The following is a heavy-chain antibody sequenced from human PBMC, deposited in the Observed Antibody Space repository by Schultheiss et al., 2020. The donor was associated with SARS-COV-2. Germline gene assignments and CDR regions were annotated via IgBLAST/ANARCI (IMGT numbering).Heavy chain of an antibody. D-gene: IGHD3-10*01. CDR1: GGTFSSYA. CDR2: IIPILGIA. CDR3: ASWSRVLGVIIDAFDI. J-gene: IGHJ3*02. V-gene: IGHV1-69*04. Sequence: SVKVSCKASGGTFSSYAISWVRQAPGQGLEWMGRIIPILGIANYAQKFQGRVTITADKSTSTAYMELSSLRSEDTAVYYCASWSRVLGVIIDAFDIWGQGTMVTVSS.